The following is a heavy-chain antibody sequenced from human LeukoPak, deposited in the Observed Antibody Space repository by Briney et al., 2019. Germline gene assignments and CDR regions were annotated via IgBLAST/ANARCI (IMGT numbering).Heavy chain of an antibody. CDR3: AKKNDINDYEYYFDY. J-gene: IGHJ4*02. CDR1: GFTFSSYA. D-gene: IGHD4-17*01. Sequence: GSLRLSCAASGFTFSSYAMSWVRQAPGKGLEWVSAISGSGGSTYYAASVRGRFTISRDNSKNTLYLQTNSLRAEDTALYYCAKKNDINDYEYYFDYWGQGTQVTVSS. V-gene: IGHV3-23*01. CDR2: ISGSGGST.